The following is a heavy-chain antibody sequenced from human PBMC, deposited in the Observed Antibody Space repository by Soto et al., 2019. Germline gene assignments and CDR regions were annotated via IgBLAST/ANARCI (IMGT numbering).Heavy chain of an antibody. J-gene: IGHJ4*02. D-gene: IGHD3-3*01. CDR1: GGTFSSYA. V-gene: IGHV1-69*11. Sequence: QVQLVQSGAEVKKPGSSVKVSCKASGGTFSSYAISWVRQAPGQGLEWMGGIIPILGTANYAQKFQGRVTITADESTSTAYMELSSLRSEDTAVYYCARPGMAYYDFWSGLDYWGQGTLVTVSS. CDR3: ARPGMAYYDFWSGLDY. CDR2: IIPILGTA.